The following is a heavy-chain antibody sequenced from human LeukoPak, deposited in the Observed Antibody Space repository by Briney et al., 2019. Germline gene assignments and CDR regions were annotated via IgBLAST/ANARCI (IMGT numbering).Heavy chain of an antibody. Sequence: GGSLRLSCAASGFTFSSYWMSWVRQAPGKGLEWVANIKQDGSEKYYVDSVKGRFTISRDNAKNSLYLQMNSLRAEDTAVYYCARGGGSYRNYYYYYMDVWGKGTTVTVSS. CDR1: GFTFSSYW. CDR3: ARGGGSYRNYYYYYMDV. D-gene: IGHD1-26*01. J-gene: IGHJ6*03. CDR2: IKQDGSEK. V-gene: IGHV3-7*01.